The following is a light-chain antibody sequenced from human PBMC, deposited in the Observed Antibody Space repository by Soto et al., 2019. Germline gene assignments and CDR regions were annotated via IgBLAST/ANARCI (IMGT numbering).Light chain of an antibody. CDR2: EVT. J-gene: IGLJ2*01. CDR1: SSDVGNYNL. V-gene: IGLV2-23*02. CDR3: CSYAGSGIVV. Sequence: QSALTQPASVSGSPGQSITISCTGTSSDVGNYNLVSWYQQHPGKVPKVMIYEVTKRPSGVSNRFSGSKSGNTASLTISGLQAVDEADYYCCSYAGSGIVVFGGGTKLTVL.